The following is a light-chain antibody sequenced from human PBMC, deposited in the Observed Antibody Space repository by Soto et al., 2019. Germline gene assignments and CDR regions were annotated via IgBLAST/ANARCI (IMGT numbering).Light chain of an antibody. Sequence: QSVLTQPPSASGSPGQSVTISCTGTSSDVGGYNYVSWYQQHPGKAPKLMIYEVSKRPSGVPDRFSGSKSGNTASLTVSGLQAEDEADYYTSSYVGCNNSPNVFGTGTKVPV. CDR1: SSDVGGYNY. V-gene: IGLV2-8*01. J-gene: IGLJ1*01. CDR3: SSYVGCNNSPNV. CDR2: EVS.